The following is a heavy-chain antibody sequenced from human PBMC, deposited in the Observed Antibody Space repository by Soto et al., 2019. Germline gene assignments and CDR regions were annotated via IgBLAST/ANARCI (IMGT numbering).Heavy chain of an antibody. J-gene: IGHJ3*01. D-gene: IGHD2-15*01. CDR1: GYKLTTFW. CDR2: IDPTDSFT. V-gene: IGHV5-10-1*01. Sequence: SLKISCKASGYKLTTFWLNWVRQTPGKGLEWLGRIDPTDSFTNYSPPFEGHVTISVDRSISTAYLQWNSLQASDTAIYYCARPASGGSRDAFDVWGQGTTVTVSS. CDR3: ARPASGGSRDAFDV.